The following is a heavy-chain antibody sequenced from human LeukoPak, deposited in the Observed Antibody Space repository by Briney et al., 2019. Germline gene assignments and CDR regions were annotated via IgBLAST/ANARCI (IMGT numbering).Heavy chain of an antibody. Sequence: SETLSLTCAVYGGSFSGYYWSWIRQPPGKGLEWIGEINHSGSTNYNPSLKSRVTISVDTSKNQFSLKLSSVTAADTAVYYCARPVRAAGSDAFDIWGQGTMVTVSS. CDR3: ARPVRAAGSDAFDI. J-gene: IGHJ3*02. V-gene: IGHV4-34*01. D-gene: IGHD6-19*01. CDR2: INHSGST. CDR1: GGSFSGYY.